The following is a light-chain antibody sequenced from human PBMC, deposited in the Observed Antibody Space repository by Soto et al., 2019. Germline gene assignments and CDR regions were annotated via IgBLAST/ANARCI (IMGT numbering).Light chain of an antibody. CDR2: DAS. CDR1: QSVGTY. Sequence: EIVMPQSPATLSLSPGERATLSCRASQSVGTYLDWYQQKLGQAPRLLIYDASNRATGIPARFSGSGSGTDFTLTISSLEPEDFAVYYCQQRVNWLTFGGGTKVDIK. CDR3: QQRVNWLT. J-gene: IGKJ4*01. V-gene: IGKV3-11*01.